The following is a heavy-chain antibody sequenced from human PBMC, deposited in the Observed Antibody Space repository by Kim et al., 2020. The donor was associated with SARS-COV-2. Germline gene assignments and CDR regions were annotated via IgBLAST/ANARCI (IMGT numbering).Heavy chain of an antibody. CDR2: GDK. V-gene: IGHV2-70*19. J-gene: IGHJ4*02. CDR3: ARGRYYYDF. Sequence: GDKHYRTSLKPRLTISQDTSKNQVVLTMTNMDPVDTATYYCARGRYYYDFWGQGTLVTVSS.